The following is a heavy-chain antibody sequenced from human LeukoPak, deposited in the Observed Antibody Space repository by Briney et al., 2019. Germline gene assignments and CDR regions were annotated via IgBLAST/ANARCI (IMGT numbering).Heavy chain of an antibody. J-gene: IGHJ5*02. V-gene: IGHV3-48*04. D-gene: IGHD3-22*01. Sequence: GGSLRLSCAASGFTFSNYSMNWVRQAPGKGLEWVSYIIRSSSTIYYADSVKGRFTISRDNAKNSLYLQMSSLRAEDTAVYYCARDLGQYYDTSDNWFDPWGQGTLVTVSS. CDR1: GFTFSNYS. CDR2: IIRSSSTI. CDR3: ARDLGQYYDTSDNWFDP.